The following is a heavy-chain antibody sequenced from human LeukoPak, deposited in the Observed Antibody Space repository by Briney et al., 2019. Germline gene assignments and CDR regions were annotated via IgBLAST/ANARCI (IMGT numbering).Heavy chain of an antibody. CDR3: ARIGGGSSSWYDENNWFDP. D-gene: IGHD6-13*01. V-gene: IGHV4-38-2*02. CDR1: GYSISSGYY. Sequence: SETLSLTCTVSGYSISSGYYWGWIRQPPGKGLEWIGSIYHSGSTYYNPSLKSRVTISVDTSKNQFSLKLSSVTAADTAVYYCARIGGGSSSWYDENNWFDPWGQGTLVTVSS. CDR2: IYHSGST. J-gene: IGHJ5*02.